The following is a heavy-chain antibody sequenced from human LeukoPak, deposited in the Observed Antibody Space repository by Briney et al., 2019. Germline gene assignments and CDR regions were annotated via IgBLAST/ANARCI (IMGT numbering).Heavy chain of an antibody. CDR3: ARARYCSGGSCYYYYGMDV. D-gene: IGHD2-15*01. Sequence: ASVKVSCKASGGTFSSYAISWVRQAPGQGLEWMGRIIPILGIANYAQKFQGRVTITADKSTSTAYMELSSLRSEDTAVYYCARARYCSGGSCYYYYGMDVWGQGTTVTVS. CDR1: GGTFSSYA. J-gene: IGHJ6*02. CDR2: IIPILGIA. V-gene: IGHV1-69*04.